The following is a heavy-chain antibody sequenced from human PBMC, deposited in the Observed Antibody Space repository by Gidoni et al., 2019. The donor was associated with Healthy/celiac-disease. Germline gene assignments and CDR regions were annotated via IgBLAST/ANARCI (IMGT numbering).Heavy chain of an antibody. V-gene: IGHV4-30-2*01. CDR1: GGSISSGGYS. Sequence: QLQLQESGSGLVKPSQTLSLTCAVSGGSISSGGYSWSWIRQPPGKGLEWIGYIYHSGSTYYNPSLKSRVTISVDRSKNQFSLKLSSVTAADTAVYYCARGYYDSSGPNVMDVWGQGTTVTVSS. D-gene: IGHD3-22*01. CDR3: ARGYYDSSGPNVMDV. J-gene: IGHJ6*02. CDR2: IYHSGST.